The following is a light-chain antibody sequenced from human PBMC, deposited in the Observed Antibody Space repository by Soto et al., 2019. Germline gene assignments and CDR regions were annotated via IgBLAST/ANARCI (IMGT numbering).Light chain of an antibody. CDR3: SSYRSGNTLV. Sequence: QSVLTQPASVSGSPGQSITISCTGTSSDVGDYDYVSWYQQYAGKAPKMVIYEVSNRPSGVSNRFSGSKSGNTASLTISGLQAEDEADYYCSSYRSGNTLVFGGGTKLTVL. CDR2: EVS. CDR1: SSDVGDYDY. V-gene: IGLV2-14*01. J-gene: IGLJ2*01.